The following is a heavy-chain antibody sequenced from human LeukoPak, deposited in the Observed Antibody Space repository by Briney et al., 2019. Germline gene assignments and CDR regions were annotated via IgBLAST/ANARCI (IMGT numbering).Heavy chain of an antibody. Sequence: ASETLSLTCAVSGGSISSSNWWSWVRQPPGKGLEWIGEIYHSGSTNYNPSLKSRVTISVDKSKNQFSLKLSSVTAADTAVYYCASSSSWHRSTPYWGQGTLVTVSS. D-gene: IGHD6-13*01. J-gene: IGHJ4*02. CDR2: IYHSGST. CDR1: GGSISSSNW. V-gene: IGHV4-4*02. CDR3: ASSSSWHRSTPY.